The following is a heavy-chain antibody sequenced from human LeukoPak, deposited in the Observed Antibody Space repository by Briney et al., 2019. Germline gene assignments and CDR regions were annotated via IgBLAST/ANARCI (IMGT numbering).Heavy chain of an antibody. D-gene: IGHD1-7*01. Sequence: GGSLRLSCAASGFTFSSYAVSWVRRAPGKGLEWVSAIRGSGDDTYYADSVKGWFTISRDNSKNTLYLQMNSLRAEDTAVYYCAKAHDDWNYVYFRHWGQGTLVTVSS. CDR3: AKAHDDWNYVYFRH. V-gene: IGHV3-23*01. CDR1: GFTFSSYA. CDR2: IRGSGDDT. J-gene: IGHJ1*01.